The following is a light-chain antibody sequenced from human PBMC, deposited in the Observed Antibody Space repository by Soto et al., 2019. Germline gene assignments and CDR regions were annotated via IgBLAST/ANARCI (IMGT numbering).Light chain of an antibody. CDR1: SSNIGAGYD. J-gene: IGLJ3*02. CDR3: QSYDSSLSGWV. V-gene: IGLV1-40*01. CDR2: GNS. Sequence: QSLLTQPPSVSGAPGQRVTISCTGSSSNIGAGYDVHWYQQLPGTAPKLLIYGNSNRPSGVPDRFSGSKSGTSASLAITGLQAEDEADYYCQSYDSSLSGWVFGGETKLTVL.